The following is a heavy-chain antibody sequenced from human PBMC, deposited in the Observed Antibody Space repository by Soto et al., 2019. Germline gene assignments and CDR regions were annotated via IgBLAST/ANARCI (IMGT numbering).Heavy chain of an antibody. D-gene: IGHD2-21*02. CDR1: GYSFTSYW. V-gene: IGHV5-10-1*01. CDR2: IDPSDSYT. J-gene: IGHJ5*02. Sequence: PGESLKISCKGSGYSFTSYWISWVRQMPGKGLEWMGRIDPSDSYTNYSPSFQGHVTISADKSISTAYLQWSSLKASDTAMYYCARQAYCGGDCYSGGVDWFDPWGQSTLVTVSS. CDR3: ARQAYCGGDCYSGGVDWFDP.